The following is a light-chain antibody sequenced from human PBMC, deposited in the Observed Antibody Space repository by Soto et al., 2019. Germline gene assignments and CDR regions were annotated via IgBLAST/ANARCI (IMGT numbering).Light chain of an antibody. J-gene: IGLJ2*01. CDR1: SSNIGSHT. CDR2: SNT. Sequence: QAVLTQPPSASGTPGQTIANSCSGGSSNIGSHTVNWYQQLPGTAPRLLIYSNTQRPSGVPDRFSGSKSGTSASLAISGLQSEYEGDYYCAAWDDSLNGVVFGGGTKLTVL. V-gene: IGLV1-44*01. CDR3: AAWDDSLNGVV.